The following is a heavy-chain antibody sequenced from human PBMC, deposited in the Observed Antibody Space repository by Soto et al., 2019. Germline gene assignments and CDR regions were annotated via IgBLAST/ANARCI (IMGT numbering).Heavy chain of an antibody. V-gene: IGHV3-23*01. CDR1: GFTFSTYA. CDR2: ISSNGGKT. D-gene: IGHD1-26*01. CDR3: AKDQIWEVPHFFDY. Sequence: GGSLRLSCEASGFTFSTYAMSWVRQAPGEGPEWVSTISSNGGKTYYADSVKGRFTISRDISRNTLFLQMSGLRAEDTAVYYCAKDQIWEVPHFFDYWGQGTLVTVSS. J-gene: IGHJ4*02.